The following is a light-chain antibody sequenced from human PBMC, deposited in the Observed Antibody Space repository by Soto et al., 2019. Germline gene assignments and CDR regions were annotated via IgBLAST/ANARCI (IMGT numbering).Light chain of an antibody. V-gene: IGKV3-15*01. J-gene: IGKJ4*01. CDR3: QQYGSSPPFA. Sequence: EIVMTQSPVTLSVSPGERATLSCRASQTVTTDLAWYQQKPGQAPRLVIHGASTRATDFPARFSGSGSGTEFTLTISSLQSEDIAVYYCQQYGSSPPFAFGGGTRVEIK. CDR1: QTVTTD. CDR2: GAS.